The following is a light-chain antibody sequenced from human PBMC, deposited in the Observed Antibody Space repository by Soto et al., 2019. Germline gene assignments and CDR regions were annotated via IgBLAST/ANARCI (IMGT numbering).Light chain of an antibody. CDR2: SND. J-gene: IGLJ2*01. CDR1: SSNIETNY. Sequence: QSVLTQPPSASGTPGQRVTISCSGSSSNIETNYVYWYQQLPGTAPKLIYSNDQRPSGVPDRFSGSKSGTSASLAISGLRSEDEADYYCAAWDDSLSGSYVIFGGGTKLTVL. CDR3: AAWDDSLSGSYVI. V-gene: IGLV1-47*02.